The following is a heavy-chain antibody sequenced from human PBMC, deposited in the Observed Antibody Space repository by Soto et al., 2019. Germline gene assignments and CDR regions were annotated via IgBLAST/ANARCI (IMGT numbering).Heavy chain of an antibody. Sequence: GASVKVSCKASKDTFSNYAISWVRQAPGQGLEWMGGIIPFFGTAKYAQKFQGRVTITADESTSTAYMELSSLRSEDTALHYCARERVGRTQRNIAAAGLFDYWGQGTLVTVSS. V-gene: IGHV1-69*13. CDR2: IIPFFGTA. D-gene: IGHD6-13*01. CDR1: KDTFSNYA. CDR3: ARERVGRTQRNIAAAGLFDY. J-gene: IGHJ4*02.